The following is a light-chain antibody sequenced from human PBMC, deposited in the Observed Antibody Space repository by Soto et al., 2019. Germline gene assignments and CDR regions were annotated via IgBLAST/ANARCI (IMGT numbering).Light chain of an antibody. V-gene: IGKV3-20*01. Sequence: EVVLTQSPGTLSLSPGERATLFCRASQSFTTSQLAWYQQTPGQAPRVLIFGASSRATGIPDRFSGSGSGTDFTLTIVRLEPEDSAVYYCQQYASSPRTFGQGTKVDI. CDR2: GAS. CDR3: QQYASSPRT. CDR1: QSFTTSQ. J-gene: IGKJ1*01.